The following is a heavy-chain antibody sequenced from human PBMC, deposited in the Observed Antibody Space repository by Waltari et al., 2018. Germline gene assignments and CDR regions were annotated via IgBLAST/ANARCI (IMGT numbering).Heavy chain of an antibody. CDR1: GYTFTNYG. J-gene: IGHJ5*02. Sequence: QVQLVQSGAEVKKPGASVKVSCKTSGYTFTNYGITWVRQAPGQGLEWMGWNIAYNGNANYAQTLQGRVTMTTDTSTSTAYMELRSRRSDDTAVYYCARDGRERYIFSGYDSGWFGPWGQGTLVTVSS. V-gene: IGHV1-18*01. D-gene: IGHD5-12*01. CDR3: ARDGRERYIFSGYDSGWFGP. CDR2: NIAYNGNA.